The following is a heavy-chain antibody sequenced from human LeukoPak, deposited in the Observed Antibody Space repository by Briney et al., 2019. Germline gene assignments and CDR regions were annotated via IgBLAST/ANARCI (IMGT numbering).Heavy chain of an antibody. J-gene: IGHJ4*02. D-gene: IGHD6-19*01. CDR1: GGSIISSSYY. CDR3: ARHSLRIAVAYYFDY. Sequence: SETLSLPCTVSGGSIISSSYYWGWIRQPPEQGLEWIGSIYYSGSTYYNPSLKSRVTISVDTSKNQFSLKLSSVTAADTAVYYCARHSLRIAVAYYFDYWGQGTLVTVSS. CDR2: IYYSGST. V-gene: IGHV4-39*01.